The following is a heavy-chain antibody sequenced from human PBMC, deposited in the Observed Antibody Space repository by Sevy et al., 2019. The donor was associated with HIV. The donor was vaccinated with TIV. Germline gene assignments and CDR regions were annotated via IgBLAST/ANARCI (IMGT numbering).Heavy chain of an antibody. CDR2: INHTGTL. D-gene: IGHD2-2*01. Sequence: SETLSLTCAVYGGSFSGYFWNWIRQSPGKGLEWIGEINHTGTLKYNPSLKSRVTISVDASKNQLSLHLSSVPAADTAIYYCARGRQAYVVVVPSTVPFDYWGQGTLVTVSS. CDR1: GGSFSGYF. V-gene: IGHV4-34*01. J-gene: IGHJ4*02. CDR3: ARGRQAYVVVVPSTVPFDY.